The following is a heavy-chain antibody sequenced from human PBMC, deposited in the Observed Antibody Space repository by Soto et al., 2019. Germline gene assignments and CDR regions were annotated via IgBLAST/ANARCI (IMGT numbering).Heavy chain of an antibody. Sequence: LRLSCAAAGFTFSSYGMHWVRQAPGKGLEWVAVIWYDGSNKYYADSVKGRFTISRDNSKNTLYLQMNSLRAEDTAVYYCARDYQDPVGGMDVWGQGTTVTV. CDR3: ARDYQDPVGGMDV. CDR2: IWYDGSNK. J-gene: IGHJ6*02. V-gene: IGHV3-33*01. CDR1: GFTFSSYG. D-gene: IGHD2-2*01.